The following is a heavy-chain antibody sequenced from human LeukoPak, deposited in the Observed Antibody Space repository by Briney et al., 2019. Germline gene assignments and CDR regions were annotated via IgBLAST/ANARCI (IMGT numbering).Heavy chain of an antibody. V-gene: IGHV4-4*07. J-gene: IGHJ5*02. Sequence: ASETLSLTCTVSGGSISGYYWSWIRQPAGKGLEWIGRIYTSGSTNYNPSLKSRVTMSVDTSKNQFSLKLSSVTAADTAVYYCARDYSSIAVAGYNWFDPWGQGTLVTVSS. CDR2: IYTSGST. CDR3: ARDYSSIAVAGYNWFDP. CDR1: GGSISGYY. D-gene: IGHD6-19*01.